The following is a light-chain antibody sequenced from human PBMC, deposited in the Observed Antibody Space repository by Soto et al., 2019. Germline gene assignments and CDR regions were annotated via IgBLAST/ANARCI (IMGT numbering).Light chain of an antibody. CDR1: SSDIGDYDY. Sequence: LTQPASVSGSPGQSITISCTGSSSDIGDYDYVSWYQQHPGKAPKVLISEVSNRPSGVSNRFSGSKSGNTASLTISGLQAEDEADYYCNSYATGNTRVFGTGTKATVL. CDR2: EVS. J-gene: IGLJ1*01. V-gene: IGLV2-14*01. CDR3: NSYATGNTRV.